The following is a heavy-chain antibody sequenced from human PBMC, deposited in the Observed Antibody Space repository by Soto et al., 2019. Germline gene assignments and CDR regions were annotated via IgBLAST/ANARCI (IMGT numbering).Heavy chain of an antibody. J-gene: IGHJ6*02. D-gene: IGHD6-19*01. Sequence: GESRKISCKGSGYSFTSYWIGWVRQMPGKGLEWMGIIYPGDSDTRYSPSFQGQVTISADKSISTAYLQWSSLKASDTAMYYCARSSGWPYYYYYYGMDVWGQGTTVTVSS. CDR1: GYSFTSYW. V-gene: IGHV5-51*01. CDR2: IYPGDSDT. CDR3: ARSSGWPYYYYYYGMDV.